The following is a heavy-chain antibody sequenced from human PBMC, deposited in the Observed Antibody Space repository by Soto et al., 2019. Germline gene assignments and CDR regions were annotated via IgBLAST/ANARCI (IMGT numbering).Heavy chain of an antibody. CDR3: ARGQVVAAQH. Sequence: ASETQSLTCAFSGGSIRSGGYSWSWIRQPPGKGLEWIGYIYHSGSTYYNPSLKSRVTISVDRSKNQFSLKLSSVTAADTAVYYCARGQVVAAQHWGQGTLVTVSS. CDR2: IYHSGST. V-gene: IGHV4-30-2*01. J-gene: IGHJ4*02. CDR1: GGSIRSGGYS. D-gene: IGHD2-15*01.